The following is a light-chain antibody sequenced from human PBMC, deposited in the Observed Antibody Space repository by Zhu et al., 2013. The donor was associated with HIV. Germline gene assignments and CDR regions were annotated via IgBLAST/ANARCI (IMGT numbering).Light chain of an antibody. CDR1: SNDVGGYDY. J-gene: IGLJ3*02. CDR2: EVS. V-gene: IGLV2-14*01. CDR3: CSYAGDDTFWV. Sequence: QSALTQPASVSGSPGQSITISCTGSSNDVGGYDYVSWYQQHPGKAPKVMIYEVSNRPSGVSNRFSGSKSGNTASLTVSGLQAEDEADYYCCSYAGDDTFWVFGGGTKLTVL.